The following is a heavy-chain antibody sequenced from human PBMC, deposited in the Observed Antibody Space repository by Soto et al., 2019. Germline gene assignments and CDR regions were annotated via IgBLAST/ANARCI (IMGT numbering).Heavy chain of an antibody. D-gene: IGHD3-10*01. Sequence: GGLRLSFTVSRVTFSNYAMNCGPQAPGKGVEWLSSLSGSGSTTYYADSVNGRFIISRDNSKNTLYLLMNSLRAEDTALYYCAKQRADYGSGADTFYFDSWGQGALVTASS. V-gene: IGHV3-23*01. CDR2: LSGSGSTT. CDR3: AKQRADYGSGADTFYFDS. J-gene: IGHJ4*02. CDR1: RVTFSNYA.